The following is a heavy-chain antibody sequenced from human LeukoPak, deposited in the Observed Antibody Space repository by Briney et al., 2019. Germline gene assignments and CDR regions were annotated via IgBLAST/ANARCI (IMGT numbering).Heavy chain of an antibody. CDR2: ISASGGNT. J-gene: IGHJ5*02. CDR3: ANFERAVAGPYNWFDP. V-gene: IGHV3-23*01. CDR1: GFTLSNYA. D-gene: IGHD6-19*01. Sequence: GGSLRLSCAASGFTLSNYAMSWVRQAPGKGLEWVSGISASGGNTYYADSVKGRFTISRDNSRNTLYVQMNSLGAEDSAVYYCANFERAVAGPYNWFDPWGQGTLVTVSS.